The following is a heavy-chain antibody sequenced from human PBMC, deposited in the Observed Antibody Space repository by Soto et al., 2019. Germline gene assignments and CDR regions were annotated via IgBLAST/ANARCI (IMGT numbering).Heavy chain of an antibody. CDR2: IYHSGST. CDR1: GGSISSGGYS. D-gene: IGHD1-1*01. Sequence: PSETLSLTCAVSGGSISSGGYSWSWIRQPPGKGLEWIGYIYHSGSTYYNPSLKSRVTISVDRSKNQFSLKLSSVTAADTAVYYCARELEGHNWFDPWGQGTLVTVSS. J-gene: IGHJ5*02. CDR3: ARELEGHNWFDP. V-gene: IGHV4-30-2*01.